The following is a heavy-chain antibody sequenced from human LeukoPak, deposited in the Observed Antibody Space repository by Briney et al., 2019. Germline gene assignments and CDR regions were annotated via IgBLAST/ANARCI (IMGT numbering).Heavy chain of an antibody. Sequence: VASVKVSCKASGYTFTSYDINWVRQATGQGLEWMGWMNPNSGNTGYAQKFQGRVTMTRNTSISTAYMELSSPRSEDTAVYYCARESGWANDAFDIWGQGTMVTVSS. CDR2: MNPNSGNT. CDR1: GYTFTSYD. D-gene: IGHD6-19*01. CDR3: ARESGWANDAFDI. V-gene: IGHV1-8*01. J-gene: IGHJ3*02.